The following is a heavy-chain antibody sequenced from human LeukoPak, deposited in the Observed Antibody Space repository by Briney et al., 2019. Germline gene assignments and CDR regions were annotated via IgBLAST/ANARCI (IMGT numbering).Heavy chain of an antibody. D-gene: IGHD3-22*01. Sequence: GGSLRLSCAASGFTISNYEMNWVRQAPGKGLEWLSYISSSGTTTHYADSVKGRFSISRESGKNSLYLQMNSLSAEDTAVYYCARLHYYDSSGYSLAFDIWGQGTKVTVSS. CDR2: ISSSGTTT. V-gene: IGHV3-48*03. CDR1: GFTISNYE. J-gene: IGHJ3*02. CDR3: ARLHYYDSSGYSLAFDI.